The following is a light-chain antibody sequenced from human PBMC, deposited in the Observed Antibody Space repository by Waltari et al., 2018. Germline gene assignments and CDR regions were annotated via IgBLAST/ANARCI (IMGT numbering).Light chain of an antibody. CDR2: EVS. J-gene: IGLJ2*01. V-gene: IGLV2-23*02. CDR1: SSDVGSYNL. Sequence: QSALTQPASVSGSPGQSITTSCTGTSSDVGSYNLVTWYQQYPGKAPKLMIYEVSKRPSGVSNRFSGSKSGNTASLTISGLQAEDEADYYCCSYASSGTGVFGGGTKVTVL. CDR3: CSYASSGTGV.